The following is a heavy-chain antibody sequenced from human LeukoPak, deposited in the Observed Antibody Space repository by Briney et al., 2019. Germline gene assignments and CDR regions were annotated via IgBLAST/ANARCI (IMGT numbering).Heavy chain of an antibody. CDR2: IHYSGST. V-gene: IGHV4-59*08. CDR1: GASISSYY. D-gene: IGHD6-19*01. CDR3: ARRAGSGWSINWFDP. Sequence: SETLSLNCTVSGASISSYYWSWIRQPPGKGLEWIGKIHYSGSTNYNPSLKSRVTISVDTSKNQFSLKLSSVTAADTAVYYCARRAGSGWSINWFDPWGQGTLITVSS. J-gene: IGHJ5*02.